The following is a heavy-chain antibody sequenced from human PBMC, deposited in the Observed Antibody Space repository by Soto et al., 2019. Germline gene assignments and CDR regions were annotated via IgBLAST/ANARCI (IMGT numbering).Heavy chain of an antibody. Sequence: PGGSLRLSCAASGFTFSSHGMHWVRQAPGRGLEWVAVMWFDGYNKYYADSVKGRFTISRDNSMNTLYLQMNSLRAEDTAVYYCARDTGSYGSGGHDYWGQGTLVTVSS. V-gene: IGHV3-33*01. CDR2: MWFDGYNK. CDR3: ARDTGSYGSGGHDY. J-gene: IGHJ4*02. D-gene: IGHD3-10*01. CDR1: GFTFSSHG.